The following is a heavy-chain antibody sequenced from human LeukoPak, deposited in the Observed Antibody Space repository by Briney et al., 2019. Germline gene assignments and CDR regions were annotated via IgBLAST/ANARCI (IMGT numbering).Heavy chain of an antibody. D-gene: IGHD5-18*01. Sequence: PGGSLRLSCAASGFTFSSYAMSWVRQAPGKGLEWVSAISGSGGSTYYADSVKGRFTISRDDSKNTLYLQMNSLRAEDTAVYYCAKDTYSYGAPFDYWGQGTLVTVSS. CDR2: ISGSGGST. CDR1: GFTFSSYA. J-gene: IGHJ4*02. CDR3: AKDTYSYGAPFDY. V-gene: IGHV3-23*01.